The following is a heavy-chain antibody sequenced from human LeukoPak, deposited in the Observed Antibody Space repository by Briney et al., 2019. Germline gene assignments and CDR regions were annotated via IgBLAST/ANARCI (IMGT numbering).Heavy chain of an antibody. D-gene: IGHD5-12*01. V-gene: IGHV3-74*01. CDR1: GFTFSSYW. CDR3: AREVGYSGYDSPYYFDY. Sequence: GGSLRLSCAACGFTFSSYWMLWVRHAPGEGLVWVSRINSDGSSTSYADSVKGRFTISSDNAKNTLNLQMNSLRAEDTAVYYCAREVGYSGYDSPYYFDYWGQGTLVTVSP. J-gene: IGHJ4*02. CDR2: INSDGSST.